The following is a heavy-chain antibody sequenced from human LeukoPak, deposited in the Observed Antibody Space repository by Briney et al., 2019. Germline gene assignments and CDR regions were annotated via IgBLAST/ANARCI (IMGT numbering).Heavy chain of an antibody. CDR2: INQDGNKN. CDR3: ARGMTTVTPDFDY. V-gene: IGHV3-7*01. J-gene: IGHJ4*02. Sequence: GGSLRLSCAASGFTFSTYWMTWVRQAPGKGLEWVANINQDGNKNYYLDSVKGRFTISRDNAKNSLYLQMNSLRAEDTAVYYCARGMTTVTPDFDYWGQGTLVTVSS. CDR1: GFTFSTYW. D-gene: IGHD4-17*01.